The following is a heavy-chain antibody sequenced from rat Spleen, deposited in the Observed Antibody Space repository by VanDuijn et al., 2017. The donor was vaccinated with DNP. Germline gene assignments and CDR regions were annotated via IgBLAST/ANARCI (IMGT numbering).Heavy chain of an antibody. V-gene: IGHV5-7*01. CDR1: GITFSDHN. J-gene: IGHJ3*01. Sequence: EVQLVESGGGLVQPGRSLKLSCAVSGITFSDHNMAWVRQAPKKSLEWVAIISYEGSSTYYGDSVKGRFTISRDNAKSTLYLQMDSLRSEDTATYYCARQGITPFAYWGQGTLVTVSS. CDR3: ARQGITPFAY. CDR2: ISYEGSST. D-gene: IGHD1-4*01.